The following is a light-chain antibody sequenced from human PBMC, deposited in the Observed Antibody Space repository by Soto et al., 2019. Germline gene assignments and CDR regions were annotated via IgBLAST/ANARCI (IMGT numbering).Light chain of an antibody. CDR3: SSYTSSSTPV. CDR1: SSDVGGYSV. V-gene: IGLV2-14*01. CDR2: DVS. Sequence: QSGLTQPGPVSGSRGQPITISCPGTSSDVGGYSVGAWYQQPPGKARNVRIYDVSNRASGVSNRFAGSKSGNTATLTISRPQSEDEADYSFSSYTSSSTPVFGTGTKVT. J-gene: IGLJ1*01.